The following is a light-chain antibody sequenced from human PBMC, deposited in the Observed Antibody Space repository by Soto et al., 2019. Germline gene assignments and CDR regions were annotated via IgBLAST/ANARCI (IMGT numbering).Light chain of an antibody. J-gene: IGKJ1*01. Sequence: AIRMTQSPSSLSASTGDRVTITCRASQGISSYLAWYQQKPGKAPKLLIYASSTLRSGVPSRFSGSGSGTDFPLTISCLPSEDFPTYYCQQYYSYPPTFGQGTKVDIK. CDR1: QGISSY. V-gene: IGKV1-8*01. CDR2: ASS. CDR3: QQYYSYPPT.